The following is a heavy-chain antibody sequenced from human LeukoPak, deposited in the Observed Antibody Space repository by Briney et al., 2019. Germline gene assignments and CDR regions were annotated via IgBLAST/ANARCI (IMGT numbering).Heavy chain of an antibody. V-gene: IGHV4-59*01. Sequence: SETLSLTCTVSGGSISSYYWSWIRQPPGKGLEWIGYIYYSGSTNYNPSLKSRVTISVDTSKNQFSLKLSSVTAADTAVYYCARINFWSGYFDLDYWGQGTLVTVPS. J-gene: IGHJ4*02. D-gene: IGHD3-3*01. CDR2: IYYSGST. CDR3: ARINFWSGYFDLDY. CDR1: GGSISSYY.